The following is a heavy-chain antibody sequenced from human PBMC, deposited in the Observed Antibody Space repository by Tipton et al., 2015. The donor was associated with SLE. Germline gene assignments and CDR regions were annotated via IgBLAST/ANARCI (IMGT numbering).Heavy chain of an antibody. Sequence: SLRLSCAASGFTFSSYSMNWVRQAPGKGLEWVSSISSSSSYIYYAGSVKGRFTISRDNAKNSLYLQMNSLRAEDTAVYYCARGLFGYYYYMDVWGKGTTVTVSS. CDR3: ARGLFGYYYYMDV. CDR1: GFTFSSYS. V-gene: IGHV3-21*01. J-gene: IGHJ6*03. D-gene: IGHD3-16*01. CDR2: ISSSSSYI.